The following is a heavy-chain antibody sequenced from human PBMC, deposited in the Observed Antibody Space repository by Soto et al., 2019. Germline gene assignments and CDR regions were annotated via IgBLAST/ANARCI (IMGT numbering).Heavy chain of an antibody. Sequence: GGSPRLSCAASGFTFSNAWMSWVRQAPGKGLEWVGRIKSKTDGGTTDYAAPVKGRFTISRDDSKNTLYLQMNSLKTEDTAVYYCTTDPGQWLRLGIDYWGQGTLVTVSS. J-gene: IGHJ4*02. CDR2: IKSKTDGGTT. V-gene: IGHV3-15*01. CDR1: GFTFSNAW. CDR3: TTDPGQWLRLGIDY. D-gene: IGHD5-12*01.